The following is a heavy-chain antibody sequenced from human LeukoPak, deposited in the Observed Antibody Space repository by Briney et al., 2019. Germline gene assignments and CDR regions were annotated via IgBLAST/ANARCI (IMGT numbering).Heavy chain of an antibody. V-gene: IGHV4-39*07. CDR3: ARDPTYYYGSGSQAAY. CDR2: IYYSGST. CDR1: GGSISSSSYY. D-gene: IGHD3-10*01. Sequence: SETLPLTCTVSGGSISSSSYYWGWIRQPPGKGLEWIGSIYYSGSTYYNPSLKSRVTISVDTSKNQFSLKLSSVTAADTAVYYCARDPTYYYGSGSQAAYWGQGTLVTVSS. J-gene: IGHJ4*02.